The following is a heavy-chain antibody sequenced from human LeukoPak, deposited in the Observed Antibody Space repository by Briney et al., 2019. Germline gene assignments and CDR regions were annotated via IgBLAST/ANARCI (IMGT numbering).Heavy chain of an antibody. CDR2: IRSKANSYAT. CDR1: GFTFSSYG. Sequence: GGSLRLSCAASGFTFSSYGMHWVRQASGKGLEWVGRIRSKANSYATAYAASVKGRFTISRDDSKNTAYLQMNSLKTEDTAVYYCTRHSDVVTAHLAKDYWGQGTLVTVSS. D-gene: IGHD2-21*02. CDR3: TRHSDVVTAHLAKDY. V-gene: IGHV3-73*01. J-gene: IGHJ4*02.